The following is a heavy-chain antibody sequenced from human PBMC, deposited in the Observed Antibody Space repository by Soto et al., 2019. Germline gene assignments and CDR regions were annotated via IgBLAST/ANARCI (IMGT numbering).Heavy chain of an antibody. J-gene: IGHJ6*02. CDR3: ASERYQVISDGMDV. V-gene: IGHV1-2*02. Sequence: QVQLVQSGADVKTPGASVRVSCKASGYTFTGYYVHGVREAPGQGLERMGWINPETGGTSYAQKSQGRVTLSTDTSINTAYLELSRLRFDDAAVYFCASERYQVISDGMDVWGQGTTVTVSS. CDR2: INPETGGT. CDR1: GYTFTGYY. D-gene: IGHD2-2*01.